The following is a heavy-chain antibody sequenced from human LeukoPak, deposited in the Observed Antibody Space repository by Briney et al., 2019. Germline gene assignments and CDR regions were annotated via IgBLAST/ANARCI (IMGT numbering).Heavy chain of an antibody. V-gene: IGHV4-34*01. CDR3: ARGDPSVYYDFWSGYYFDY. CDR2: INHSGST. Sequence: SETLSLTCAVYGGSFSGYYWSWIRQPPGKGLEWIGEINHSGSTNYNPSLKSRVTISVDTSKNQFSLKLSSVTAADTAVYYCARGDPSVYYDFWSGYYFDYWGQGTLVTVSS. D-gene: IGHD3-3*01. J-gene: IGHJ4*02. CDR1: GGSFSGYY.